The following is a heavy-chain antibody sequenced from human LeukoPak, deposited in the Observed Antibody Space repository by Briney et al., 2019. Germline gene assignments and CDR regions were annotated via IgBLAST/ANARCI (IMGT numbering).Heavy chain of an antibody. Sequence: GGSLRLSCAASGFTFSSYEMNWVRQAPGKGLEWVSYISSSGSTIYYADSVKGRFTISRDNSKNTLYLQMNSLRAEDTAVYYCAKDSILDIVVVVAPMDVWGKGTTVTVSS. V-gene: IGHV3-48*03. D-gene: IGHD2-15*01. J-gene: IGHJ6*03. CDR2: ISSSGSTI. CDR1: GFTFSSYE. CDR3: AKDSILDIVVVVAPMDV.